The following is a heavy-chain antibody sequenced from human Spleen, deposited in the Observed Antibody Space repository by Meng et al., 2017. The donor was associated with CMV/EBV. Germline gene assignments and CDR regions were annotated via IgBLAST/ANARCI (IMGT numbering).Heavy chain of an antibody. CDR1: GFTFSDYA. D-gene: IGHD3-16*01. CDR3: AREDYGQGSGPFDY. J-gene: IGHJ4*02. Sequence: GGSLRLSCEASGFTFSDYAMHWVRQAPGKGLEWVAIISYDGNNKFYADSVKGRFTISRDNSKNALYLEMNSLRTEDTAVYYCAREDYGQGSGPFDYWGQGTLVTVSS. V-gene: IGHV3-30-3*01. CDR2: ISYDGNNK.